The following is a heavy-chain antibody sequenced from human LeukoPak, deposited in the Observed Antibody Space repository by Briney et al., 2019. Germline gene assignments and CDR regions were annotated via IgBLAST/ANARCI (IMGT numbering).Heavy chain of an antibody. J-gene: IGHJ6*03. D-gene: IGHD3-3*01. CDR1: GGSISSYY. CDR3: ARDYDFWSGPGGRYYYYYYYMDV. CDR2: IYTSGST. V-gene: IGHV4-4*07. Sequence: SETLSLTCTVSGGSISSYYWSWIRQPAGKGLEWIGRIYTSGSTNDNPSLKSRVTMSVDTSKNQFSLKLSSVTAADTAVYYCARDYDFWSGPGGRYYYYYYYMDVWGKGTTVTVSS.